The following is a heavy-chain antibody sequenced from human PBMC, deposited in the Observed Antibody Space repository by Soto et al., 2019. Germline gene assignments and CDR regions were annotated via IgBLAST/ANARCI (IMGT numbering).Heavy chain of an antibody. CDR1: GFGFSSYA. J-gene: IGHJ4*02. D-gene: IGHD3-16*01. CDR2: ITPGGGTT. CDR3: AKDRGGEFTSSRYFDY. Sequence: EMQLLVSGGGLAQPGGSLRLSCAASGFGFSSYAMSWVRQAPGKGLEWVSGITPGGGTTNYADSVKGGFTISRDNSNNTLYLETNSLRVEDTAIYYCAKDRGGEFTSSRYFDYWGQGTLVTVSS. V-gene: IGHV3-23*01.